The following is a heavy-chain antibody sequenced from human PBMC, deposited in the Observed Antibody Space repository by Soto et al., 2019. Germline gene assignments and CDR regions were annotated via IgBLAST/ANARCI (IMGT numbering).Heavy chain of an antibody. Sequence: QVQLVQSGAEVKKPGASVKVSCKASGYTFTSYAMHWVRQAPGQRLEWMGWINAGNGNTKYSQKFQGRVTITRDTSASTAYMELSSLRSEDTAVYYCARGGMVRGVTTRYYFDYWCQGTLVTVSS. D-gene: IGHD3-10*01. V-gene: IGHV1-3*01. CDR1: GYTFTSYA. J-gene: IGHJ4*02. CDR2: INAGNGNT. CDR3: ARGGMVRGVTTRYYFDY.